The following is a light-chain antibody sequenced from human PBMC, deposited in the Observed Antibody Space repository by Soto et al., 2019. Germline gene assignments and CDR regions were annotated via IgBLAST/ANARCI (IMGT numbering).Light chain of an antibody. V-gene: IGLV2-8*01. CDR1: SSDVGTHGY. CDR3: MCYAGGNNWV. J-gene: IGLJ3*02. Sequence: QSALTQPPSASGSPGQSVTISCTGTSSDVGTHGYVSWYQQHAGKAPKLMIYDVTKRPSGVPDRFSGSKSANTASLTVSGLQAEDEADYYCMCYAGGNNWVFGGWTKLTVL. CDR2: DVT.